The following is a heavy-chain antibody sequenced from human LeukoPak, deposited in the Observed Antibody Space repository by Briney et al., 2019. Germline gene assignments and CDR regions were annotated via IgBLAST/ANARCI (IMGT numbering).Heavy chain of an antibody. Sequence: ASVKVSCKASGYTFTGYYMHWVRQAPGQGLEWMGWINSNSVGTNYAQKFQGRVTMTRDTSISTAYMELSRLRSDDTAVYYCARDLPGFTIYDYVWGSYRPFDYWGQGTLVTVSS. V-gene: IGHV1-2*02. CDR2: INSNSVGT. D-gene: IGHD3-16*02. J-gene: IGHJ4*02. CDR3: ARDLPGFTIYDYVWGSYRPFDY. CDR1: GYTFTGYY.